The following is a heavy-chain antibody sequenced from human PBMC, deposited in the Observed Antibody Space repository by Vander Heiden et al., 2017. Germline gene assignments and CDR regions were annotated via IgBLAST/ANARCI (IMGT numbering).Heavy chain of an antibody. CDR1: GFTFDDYT. CDR3: AKGTYYYESSGYYSIDY. Sequence: EVQLVESGGVVVQPGGSLRLSCAASGFTFDDYTMHWVRQAPGKGLEWVSLISWDGGSTYYEDSVKGRCTISRDNSKNSLYRQMNSLRTEDNALYYCAKGTYYYESSGYYSIDYWGQGNLVTVSS. D-gene: IGHD3-22*01. V-gene: IGHV3-43*01. CDR2: ISWDGGST. J-gene: IGHJ4*02.